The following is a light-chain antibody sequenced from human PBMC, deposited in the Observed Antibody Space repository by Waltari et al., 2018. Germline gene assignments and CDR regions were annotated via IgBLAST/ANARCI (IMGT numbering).Light chain of an antibody. CDR3: QQSYSTPRT. Sequence: DIQMTQSPSSPSASVGDRVTITCRASQSISSYLNWYQQKPGKAPKLLIYAASNLQSGVPSRFSGSGSGTDFTLTISSLQPEDFATYYCQQSYSTPRTFGQGTKLEI. CDR1: QSISSY. CDR2: AAS. V-gene: IGKV1-39*01. J-gene: IGKJ2*01.